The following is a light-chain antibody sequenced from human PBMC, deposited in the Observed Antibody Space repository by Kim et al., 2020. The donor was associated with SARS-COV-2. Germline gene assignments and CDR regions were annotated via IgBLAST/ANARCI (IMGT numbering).Light chain of an antibody. V-gene: IGLV3-21*04. CDR2: YDS. CDR1: NMGSKG. J-gene: IGLJ2*01. CDR3: QVWDSSKGVV. Sequence: VAPGKTARITCGGNNMGSKGVHWYRQKPGQAPVLVIYYDSDRPSGIPERFSGSNSGNTATLTISRVEAGDEADYYCQVWDSSKGVVFGGGTQLTVL.